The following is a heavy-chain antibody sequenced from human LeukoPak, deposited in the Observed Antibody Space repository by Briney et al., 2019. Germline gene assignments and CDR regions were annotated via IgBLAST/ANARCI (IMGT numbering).Heavy chain of an antibody. CDR3: TKTTTGYSSGQYPGWPADH. J-gene: IGHJ4*02. CDR1: GFTFNNYA. CDR2: IFGSGGSA. D-gene: IGHD3-22*01. Sequence: PGGSLRLPCTASGFTFNNYAMYWVRQAPRKGLEWVAGIFGSGGSAHYADSVKGRFTISRDNSKNTVYLQMDSLRGEDTAVYCCTKTTTGYSSGQYPGWPADHWGQGALVTVSS. V-gene: IGHV3-23*01.